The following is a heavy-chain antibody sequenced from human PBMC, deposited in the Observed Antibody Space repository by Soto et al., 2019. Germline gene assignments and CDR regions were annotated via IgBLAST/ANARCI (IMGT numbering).Heavy chain of an antibody. J-gene: IGHJ4*02. CDR1: GFTFSSYS. CDR3: ARDRCSSTSCLNDY. V-gene: IGHV3-21*01. CDR2: ISSSSSYI. D-gene: IGHD2-2*01. Sequence: PGGSLRLSCAASGFTFSSYSMNWVRQAPGKGLEWVSSISSSSSYIYYADSVKGRFTISRDNAKNSLYLQMNSLRAEDTAVYYCARDRCSSTSCLNDYWGQGALVTVSS.